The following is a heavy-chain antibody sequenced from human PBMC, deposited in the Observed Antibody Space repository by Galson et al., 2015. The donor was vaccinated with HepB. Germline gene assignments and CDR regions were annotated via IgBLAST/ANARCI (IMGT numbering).Heavy chain of an antibody. J-gene: IGHJ3*02. Sequence: PLRLSCAASGFTFSSYAMSWVRQAPGKGLEWVSALSGSGGSTSYADSVKGRFTISRDNSKNTLYLQMNSLRAEDTAVYYCAKDLVVVASSGAFDIWGQGTMVTVSS. V-gene: IGHV3-23*01. D-gene: IGHD2-15*01. CDR1: GFTFSSYA. CDR2: LSGSGGST. CDR3: AKDLVVVASSGAFDI.